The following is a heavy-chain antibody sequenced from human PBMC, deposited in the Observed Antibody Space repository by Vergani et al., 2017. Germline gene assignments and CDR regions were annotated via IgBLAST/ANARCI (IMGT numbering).Heavy chain of an antibody. CDR3: VRTEYCTGIACNTRFDS. Sequence: EVQLVESGGGSVQSGGSLRLSCVASGFSFNTYWMHWVRQVPGKGLMWVARIDEHGNRATYGDFETGRFTISRDNAKNTVFLQMNNLRADDAGVDYCVRTEYCTGIACNTRFDSWGQGALVTVSS. CDR1: GFSFNTYW. D-gene: IGHD2-8*02. CDR2: IDEHGNRA. V-gene: IGHV3-74*02. J-gene: IGHJ5*01.